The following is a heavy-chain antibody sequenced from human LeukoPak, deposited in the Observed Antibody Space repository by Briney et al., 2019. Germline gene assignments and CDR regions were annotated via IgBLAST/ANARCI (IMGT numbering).Heavy chain of an antibody. CDR1: GFTFSSCW. V-gene: IGHV3-7*05. J-gene: IGHJ4*02. CDR3: ARDWNGSGWPTDY. CDR2: INLDGSQK. D-gene: IGHD6-19*01. Sequence: GGSLRLSCAASGFTFSSCWMSWVRQAPGKGLEWVANINLDGSQKYYVDSVRGRFTISRDNAKNSLYLQMNSLRVEDTAVYYCARDWNGSGWPTDYWGQGTLVTVSS.